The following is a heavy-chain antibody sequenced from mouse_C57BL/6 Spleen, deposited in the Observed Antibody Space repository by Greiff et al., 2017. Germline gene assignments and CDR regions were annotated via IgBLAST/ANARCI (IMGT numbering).Heavy chain of an antibody. CDR2: ISSGSSTI. V-gene: IGHV5-17*01. CDR3: ASNYDAMDY. CDR1: GFTFSDYG. Sequence: DVKLVESGGGLVKPGGSLKLSCAASGFTFSDYGMHWVRQAPEKGLEWVAYISSGSSTIYYADTVKGRFTISRDNAKNTLCMQMTSLRSEDTAMYYCASNYDAMDYWGQGTSVTVSS. J-gene: IGHJ4*01.